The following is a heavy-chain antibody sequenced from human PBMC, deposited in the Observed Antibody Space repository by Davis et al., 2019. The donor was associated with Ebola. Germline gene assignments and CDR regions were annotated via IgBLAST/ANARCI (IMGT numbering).Heavy chain of an antibody. CDR3: ARGATVTGYWYFDL. CDR2: ITSDGSRT. D-gene: IGHD4-17*01. Sequence: PGGSLRLSCAASGFIFSSYVMSWVRQAPGKGLEWGAHITSDGSRTTYADSVKGRFTISRDNAKNTLYLQMTSLRAEDTAVYYCARGATVTGYWYFDLWGRGTRVTVSS. J-gene: IGHJ2*01. V-gene: IGHV3-74*01. CDR1: GFIFSSYV.